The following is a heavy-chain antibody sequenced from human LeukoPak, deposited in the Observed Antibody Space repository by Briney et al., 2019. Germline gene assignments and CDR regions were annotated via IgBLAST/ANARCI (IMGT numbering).Heavy chain of an antibody. V-gene: IGHV3-7*03. Sequence: PGGSLRLSCAASGFTFSSYWMSWVRQAPGKGLEWVANIKQDGSEKYYVDSVKGRFTISRDNAKNSLYLQMNSLRAEDTALYYCARGYSSGWYRGAFDYWGQGTLVTVSS. D-gene: IGHD6-19*01. J-gene: IGHJ4*02. CDR3: ARGYSSGWYRGAFDY. CDR2: IKQDGSEK. CDR1: GFTFSSYW.